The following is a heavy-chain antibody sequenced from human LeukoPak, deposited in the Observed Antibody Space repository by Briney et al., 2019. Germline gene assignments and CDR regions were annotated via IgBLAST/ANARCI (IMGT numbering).Heavy chain of an antibody. Sequence: GGSLRLSCAASGFTFSNYWMHWVRQVPGKGLVWVSRISTDGSSITYADSVKGRFTISRDNTKHTLYLQMNSLRVEDTAVYYCARRVRNTGRYIFDFWGQGTLVTVSS. J-gene: IGHJ4*02. CDR3: ARRVRNTGRYIFDF. D-gene: IGHD6-19*01. CDR1: GFTFSNYW. CDR2: ISTDGSSI. V-gene: IGHV3-74*01.